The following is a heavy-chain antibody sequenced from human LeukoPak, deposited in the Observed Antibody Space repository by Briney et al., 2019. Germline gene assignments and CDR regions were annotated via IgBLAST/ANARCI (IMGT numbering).Heavy chain of an antibody. Sequence: GGSLRLSCAASGFTFSSYEMNWVRQAPGRGLEWVSYISSSGSTIYYADSVKGRFTISRDNAKNSLYLQMNSLRAEDTAVYYCAKIAVADSSLDYWGQGTLVTVSS. D-gene: IGHD6-19*01. J-gene: IGHJ4*02. CDR3: AKIAVADSSLDY. CDR1: GFTFSSYE. V-gene: IGHV3-48*03. CDR2: ISSSGSTI.